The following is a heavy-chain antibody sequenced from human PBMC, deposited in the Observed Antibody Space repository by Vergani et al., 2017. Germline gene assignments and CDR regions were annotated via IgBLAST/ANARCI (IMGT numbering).Heavy chain of an antibody. CDR3: ARAGGYHHNDY. CDR2: ISYDGSNK. J-gene: IGHJ4*02. V-gene: IGHV3-30-3*01. Sequence: QVHLVESGGGVVQPGRSLRLSCVPSGFAFSRYAFHWVRQAPGKGLEWVALISYDGSNKYYTDSVKGRFTISRDNSNNTLYLQMNSLRAEDTAVYYCARAGGYHHNDYWGQGTLVTVSS. CDR1: GFAFSRYA. D-gene: IGHD3-22*01.